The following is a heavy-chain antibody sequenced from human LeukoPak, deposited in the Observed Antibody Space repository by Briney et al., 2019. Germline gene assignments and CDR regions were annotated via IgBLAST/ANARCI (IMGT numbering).Heavy chain of an antibody. CDR3: ARDLHPMVLGAFDI. Sequence: GGSLRLSCAASGFTFSSYSMNWVRQAPGKGLEWVSYISSSSSTIYYADSMKGRFTISRDNAKNSLYLQMNSLRAEDTAVYYCARDLHPMVLGAFDIWGQGTMVTVSS. CDR1: GFTFSSYS. V-gene: IGHV3-48*04. J-gene: IGHJ3*02. CDR2: ISSSSSTI. D-gene: IGHD4/OR15-4a*01.